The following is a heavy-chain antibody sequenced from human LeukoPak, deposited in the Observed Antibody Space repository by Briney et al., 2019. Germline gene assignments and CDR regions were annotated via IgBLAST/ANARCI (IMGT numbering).Heavy chain of an antibody. CDR3: ARLTPRYYYDGMDV. J-gene: IGHJ6*02. CDR1: GGSISSYY. Sequence: SETLSLTCTVSGGSISSYYWSWIRQPPGKGLEWIGYIYYSGSTNYNPSLKSRVTISVDTSKNQSSLKLSSVTAADTAVYYCARLTPRYYYDGMDVWGQGTTVTVSS. V-gene: IGHV4-59*01. CDR2: IYYSGST.